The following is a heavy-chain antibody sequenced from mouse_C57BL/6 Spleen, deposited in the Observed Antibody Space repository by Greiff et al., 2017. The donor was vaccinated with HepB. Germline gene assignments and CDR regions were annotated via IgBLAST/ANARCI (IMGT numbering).Heavy chain of an antibody. CDR2: ISDGGSYT. CDR1: GFTFSSYA. CDR3: ARGYDYYGSSPFDY. Sequence: EVKLMESGGGLVKPGGSLKLSCAASGFTFSSYAMSWVRQTPGKRLEWVATISDGGSYTYYPDNVKGRFTISRNNAKNNLYLQMSHLKSEDTAMYYCARGYDYYGSSPFDYWGQGTTLTVSS. D-gene: IGHD1-1*01. J-gene: IGHJ2*01. V-gene: IGHV5-4*03.